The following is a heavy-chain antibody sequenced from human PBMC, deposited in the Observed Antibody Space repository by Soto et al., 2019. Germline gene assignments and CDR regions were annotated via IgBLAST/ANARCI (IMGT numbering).Heavy chain of an antibody. V-gene: IGHV1-2*02. J-gene: IGHJ6*02. D-gene: IGHD3-10*01. CDR2: INPNSGGT. CDR3: ARGRSLYYGMDV. Sequence: QVQLVQSGAEVKKPGASVKVSCKASGYTFTGYYMHWVRQAPGQGLEWMGWINPNSGGTNYAQKVQGRVTMTRDTSISTAYMELSRLRSDDTAVYYCARGRSLYYGMDVWGQGTTVTVSS. CDR1: GYTFTGYY.